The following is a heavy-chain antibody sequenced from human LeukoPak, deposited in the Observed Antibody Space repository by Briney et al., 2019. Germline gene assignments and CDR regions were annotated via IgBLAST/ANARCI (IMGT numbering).Heavy chain of an antibody. D-gene: IGHD2-2*01. CDR2: IWYDGSNK. CDR1: GLTFSSYG. Sequence: GGSLRLSCAASGLTFSSYGMHWVRQAPGKGLEWVAVIWYDGSNKYYADSVKGRFTISRDNSKNTLYLQMNSLRAEDTAVYYCARDRVGYCSSTSCYRVQYNWFNPWGQGTLVTVSS. CDR3: ARDRVGYCSSTSCYRVQYNWFNP. J-gene: IGHJ5*02. V-gene: IGHV3-33*01.